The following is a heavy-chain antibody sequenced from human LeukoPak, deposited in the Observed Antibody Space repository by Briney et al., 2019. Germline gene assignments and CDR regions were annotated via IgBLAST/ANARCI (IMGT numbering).Heavy chain of an antibody. V-gene: IGHV3-74*01. CDR1: GFTFSSYW. J-gene: IGHJ4*02. CDR3: ARERETLPSEWLLYTPREFDY. CDR2: INTDGSST. D-gene: IGHD3-3*01. Sequence: PGGSLRLSCAASGFTFSSYWMHWVRQAPGKGLVWVSRINTDGSSTSYADSVKGRFTISRDNAKNTLYLQMNSLRAEDTAVYYCARERETLPSEWLLYTPREFDYWGQGTLVTVSS.